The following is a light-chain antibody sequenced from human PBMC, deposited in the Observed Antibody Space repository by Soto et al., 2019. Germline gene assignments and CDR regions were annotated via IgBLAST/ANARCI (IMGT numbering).Light chain of an antibody. CDR2: AAA. CDR3: QQSYSTPGWT. CDR1: QSISSY. J-gene: IGKJ1*01. V-gene: IGKV1-39*01. Sequence: DIQMTQSPSSLSASVGDRVTITCRASQSISSYLNWYQQKPGKAPKLLIYAAASLQSGVPSRFSGSESGTDFTLTISSLQPEYFATYYCQQSYSTPGWTFGQGTKVEIK.